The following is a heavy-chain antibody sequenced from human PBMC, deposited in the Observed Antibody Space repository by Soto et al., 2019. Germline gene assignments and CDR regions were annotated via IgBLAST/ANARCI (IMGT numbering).Heavy chain of an antibody. CDR1: GGSFSGYY. CDR3: ARVAVRRMVRGPEVYYYYYYMDV. CDR2: INHSGST. J-gene: IGHJ6*03. D-gene: IGHD3-10*01. Sequence: SETLSLTCAVYGGSFSGYYWSWIRQPPGKGLEWIGEINHSGSTNYNPSLKSRVTISVDTSKNQFSLKLSSVTAADTAVYYCARVAVRRMVRGPEVYYYYYYMDVWGKGTTVTVSS. V-gene: IGHV4-34*01.